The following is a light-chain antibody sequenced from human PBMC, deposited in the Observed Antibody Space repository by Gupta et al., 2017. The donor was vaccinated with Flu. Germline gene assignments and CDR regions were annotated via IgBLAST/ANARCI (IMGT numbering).Light chain of an antibody. CDR1: QSLLHSNGYNY. V-gene: IGKV2-28*01. CDR3: RQALQTPPA. Sequence: DIVMTQSPLSLPVTPGEPASISCRSSQSLLHSNGYNYLDWYLQKPGQSPQLLIYLGSNRASGVPDRFSGSGSGTDFTLKISRGEAEDVGVYYGRQALQTPPALGQGTKVEIK. J-gene: IGKJ1*01. CDR2: LGS.